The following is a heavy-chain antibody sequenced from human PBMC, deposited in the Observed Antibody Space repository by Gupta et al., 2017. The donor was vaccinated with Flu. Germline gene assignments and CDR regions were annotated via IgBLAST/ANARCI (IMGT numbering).Heavy chain of an antibody. CDR2: IITNLGIT. J-gene: IGHJ5*02. CDR3: AGEDSVVVPAAIGWFDP. D-gene: IGHD2-2*01. CDR1: GGPFASHT. V-gene: IGHV1-69*08. Sequence: QVRLVQSGAEVKKPGSSVKVSCKPSGGPFASHTITWVRQAPGQGLEWMGRIITNLGITSRAQRFQGRLTMTADISTNTAYMELSSLRSGDTAVYYCAGEDSVVVPAAIGWFDPWGQGTLVTVSS.